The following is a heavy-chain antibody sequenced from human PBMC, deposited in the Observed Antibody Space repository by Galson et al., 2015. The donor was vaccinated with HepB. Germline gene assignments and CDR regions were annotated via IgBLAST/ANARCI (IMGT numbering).Heavy chain of an antibody. J-gene: IGHJ4*02. V-gene: IGHV3-48*04. CDR2: ISSSSNTI. CDR3: AGPLRFLVPHDY. CDR1: GLTFSGYS. Sequence: SLRLSCAASGLTFSGYSMNWVRQAPGKGLEWVAYISSSSNTIYYADSVKGRFTISRDNAKKSLYLQMNTLRAEDTAVYYCAGPLRFLVPHDYWGQGTLVTVSS. D-gene: IGHD3-3*01.